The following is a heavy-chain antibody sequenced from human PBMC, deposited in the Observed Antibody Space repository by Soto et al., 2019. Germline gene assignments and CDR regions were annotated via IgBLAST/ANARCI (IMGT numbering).Heavy chain of an antibody. J-gene: IGHJ4*02. V-gene: IGHV1-69*02. Sequence: SVKLSCEASEGTLSSYTISWVRQAPRQGLEWMGRIIPFFGIVNYAQKFQDRVTITADKSPSTAYMELSSLRSEDTAVYYCARGGITMVRGVTPFDYWGQGTLVTGSS. CDR1: EGTLSSYT. CDR3: ARGGITMVRGVTPFDY. D-gene: IGHD3-10*01. CDR2: IIPFFGIV.